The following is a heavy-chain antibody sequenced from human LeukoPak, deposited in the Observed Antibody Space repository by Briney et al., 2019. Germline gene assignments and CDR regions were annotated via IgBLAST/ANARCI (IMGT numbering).Heavy chain of an antibody. D-gene: IGHD2-2*01. V-gene: IGHV3-33*01. J-gene: IGHJ6*02. CDR3: ACCHVPYYYYGMDV. CDR1: GFTFSSYG. Sequence: GGSLRLSCAASGFTFSSYGMHWVRQAPGKGLEWVAVIWYDGSNKYYADSVKGRFTISRDNSKNTLYLQMNSLRAEDTAVYYCACCHVPYYYYGMDVWGQGTTVTVSS. CDR2: IWYDGSNK.